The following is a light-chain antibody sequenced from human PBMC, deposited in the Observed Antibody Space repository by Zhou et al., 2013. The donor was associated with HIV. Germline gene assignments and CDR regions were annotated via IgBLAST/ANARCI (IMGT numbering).Light chain of an antibody. CDR3: QQYYSYWT. V-gene: IGKV1-5*03. CDR1: QSVGNW. J-gene: IGKJ1*01. Sequence: DIQMTQSPSTLSASVGDRVTITCRASQSVGNWLAWYQQKPGEAPKLLIQKASTLESGVPSTFSGGGSGTEFTLTISSLQPDDFGTYYCQQYYSYWTFGQGTKVEIK. CDR2: KAS.